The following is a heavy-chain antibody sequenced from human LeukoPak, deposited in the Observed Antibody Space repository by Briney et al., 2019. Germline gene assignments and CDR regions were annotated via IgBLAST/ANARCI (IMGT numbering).Heavy chain of an antibody. J-gene: IGHJ4*02. CDR1: GFTFSSYW. CDR2: INTDGSST. Sequence: GGSLRLSCAASGFTFSSYWMHWVRQAPGKGLVWVSRINTDGSSTSYADSVKGRFTISRDNAKNTLYLQMDSLRAEDTAVYYCARVAGTTVVTAFGYWGQGTLVTVSS. V-gene: IGHV3-74*01. CDR3: ARVAGTTVVTAFGY. D-gene: IGHD4-23*01.